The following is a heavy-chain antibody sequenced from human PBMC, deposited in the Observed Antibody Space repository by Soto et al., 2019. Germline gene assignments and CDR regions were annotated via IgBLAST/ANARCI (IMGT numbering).Heavy chain of an antibody. D-gene: IGHD3-9*01. Sequence: QITLKESGPTLVKPTQTLTLTCTFSGFSLSTSGVGVGWIRQPPGKALEWLALIYWDDNKRYSPSLKTRLTITKDTSKHQVVLTMPHMDPLDTATYYCAHREVLTDLDSWGQGTLVTVSS. J-gene: IGHJ4*02. CDR1: GFSLSTSGVG. CDR3: AHREVLTDLDS. V-gene: IGHV2-5*02. CDR2: IYWDDNK.